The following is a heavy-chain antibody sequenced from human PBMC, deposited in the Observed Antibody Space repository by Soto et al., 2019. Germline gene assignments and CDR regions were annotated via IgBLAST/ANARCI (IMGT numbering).Heavy chain of an antibody. Sequence: QVQLQQWGAGLLKPSETLSLTCAVYGGSFSGYYWSWIRQPPGKGLEWIGEINHSGSTNYNPSLKSRVTISVDTSKNQFSLKLSSVTAAGTAVYYCARGQKRITMFRGVLCWFDPWGQGTLVTVSS. CDR1: GGSFSGYY. V-gene: IGHV4-34*01. D-gene: IGHD3-10*01. CDR2: INHSGST. CDR3: ARGQKRITMFRGVLCWFDP. J-gene: IGHJ5*02.